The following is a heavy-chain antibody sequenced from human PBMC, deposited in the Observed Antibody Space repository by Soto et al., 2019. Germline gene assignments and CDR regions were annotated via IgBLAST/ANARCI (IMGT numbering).Heavy chain of an antibody. CDR3: ARDNILGILYGGMDV. J-gene: IGHJ6*02. D-gene: IGHD3-3*01. CDR2: IYYSGST. Sequence: PSETLSLTCTVSGGSLSSGDYYWSWIRQPPGKGLEWIGYIYYSGSTYYNPSLNSRVTISVDTSKNQFSLKLSSVTAADTAVYYCARDNILGILYGGMDVWGQGTTVTVSS. CDR1: GGSLSSGDYY. V-gene: IGHV4-30-4*01.